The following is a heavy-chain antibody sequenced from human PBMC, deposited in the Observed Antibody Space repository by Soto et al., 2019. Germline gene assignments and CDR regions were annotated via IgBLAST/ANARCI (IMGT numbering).Heavy chain of an antibody. Sequence: SETLSLTCTVSGGSISSGGYYWSWIRQHPGKGLEWIGYIYYSGSTYYNPSLKSRVTISVDTSKNQFSLKLSSVTAADTAVYYCAREGSGGYDGYYYGMDVWGQGTTVTVSS. V-gene: IGHV4-31*03. CDR2: IYYSGST. J-gene: IGHJ6*02. CDR1: GGSISSGGYY. D-gene: IGHD5-12*01. CDR3: AREGSGGYDGYYYGMDV.